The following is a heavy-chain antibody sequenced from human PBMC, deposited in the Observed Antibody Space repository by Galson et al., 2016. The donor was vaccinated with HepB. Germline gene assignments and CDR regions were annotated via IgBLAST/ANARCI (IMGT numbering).Heavy chain of an antibody. CDR3: AAHKRQRVSDYEDY. D-gene: IGHD6-25*01. V-gene: IGHV3-74*01. J-gene: IGHJ4*02. Sequence: SLRLSCAASGFIVSDYWVHWVRQPPGKGLVWVSRISPDRTNTAYADSGKGRFTISRDNAKNTLYLQMNSLRAEDTAVYFCAAHKRQRVSDYEDYWGQGILVSVSS. CDR2: ISPDRTNT. CDR1: GFIVSDYW.